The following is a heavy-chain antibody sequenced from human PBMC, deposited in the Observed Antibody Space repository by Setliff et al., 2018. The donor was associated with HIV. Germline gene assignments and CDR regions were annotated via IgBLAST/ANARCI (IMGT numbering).Heavy chain of an antibody. CDR2: INPSVGST. Sequence: GESLKISCKGSGYTFTSYYRHWVRQAPGQGLEWMGIINPSVGSTSYAQKLQGRVTMTRDTSTSTVYMELSSLRSEDTAVYYCARAGGLAVAFDYWGQGTLVTVSS. J-gene: IGHJ4*02. V-gene: IGHV1-46*04. CDR1: GYTFTSYY. CDR3: ARAGGLAVAFDY. D-gene: IGHD6-19*01.